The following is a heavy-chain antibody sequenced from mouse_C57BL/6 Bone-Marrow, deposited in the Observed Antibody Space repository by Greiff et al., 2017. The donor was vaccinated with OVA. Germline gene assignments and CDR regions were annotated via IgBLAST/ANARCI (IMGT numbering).Heavy chain of an antibody. J-gene: IGHJ2*01. D-gene: IGHD2-1*01. Sequence: EVQLQQSGPELVKPGASVKISCKASGYSFTGYYMNWVKQSPEKSLEWIGEINPSTGGTTYNQKFKAKATLTVDKSSSTAYMQLQSLTSEDSAVYYCASYGKYVHFDYWGQGTTLTVSS. CDR1: GYSFTGYY. CDR3: ASYGKYVHFDY. V-gene: IGHV1-42*01. CDR2: INPSTGGT.